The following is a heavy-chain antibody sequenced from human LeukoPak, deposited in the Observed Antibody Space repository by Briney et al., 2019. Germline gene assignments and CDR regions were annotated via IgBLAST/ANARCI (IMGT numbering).Heavy chain of an antibody. V-gene: IGHV3-64*01. D-gene: IGHD6-19*01. CDR3: ARDLFNSNGWYGPFDF. CDR2: FSSNGGST. Sequence: GGALRLSFVASGFTLRRYSMHWGRQGPGKGLGDVLGFSSNGGSTYYANSVKGRFTISRDNSKNTLYLQMGSLRAEDMAVYYCARDLFNSNGWYGPFDFWGQGTLVTVSS. CDR1: GFTLRRYS. J-gene: IGHJ4*02.